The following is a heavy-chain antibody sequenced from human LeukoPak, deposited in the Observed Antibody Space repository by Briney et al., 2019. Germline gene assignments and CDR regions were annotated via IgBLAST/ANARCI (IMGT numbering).Heavy chain of an antibody. CDR3: ARGLQVIYGMDV. CDR2: IWYDGSNK. D-gene: IGHD2-21*01. Sequence: GGSMRLSCAASGFTFSSYGMNWVRQAPGKGLEWVAVIWYDGSNKYYADSVKGRFTISRDNSKNTLYLQMNSLRAEDTAVYYCARGLQVIYGMDVWGKGTTVTVSS. CDR1: GFTFSSYG. V-gene: IGHV3-33*01. J-gene: IGHJ6*04.